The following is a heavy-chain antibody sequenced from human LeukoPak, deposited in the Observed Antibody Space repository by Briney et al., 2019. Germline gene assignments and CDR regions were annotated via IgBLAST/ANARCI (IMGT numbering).Heavy chain of an antibody. D-gene: IGHD4-17*01. Sequence: GGALRLSCAASGFTFSSYTMNWVRQAPGKGLEWVSYISSSSSTIYYADSVKGRFTISRDNAKNSLYLQMNSLRAEDTAVYYCARDQGEGYGDYGHYFDYWGQGTLVTVSS. V-gene: IGHV3-48*01. CDR3: ARDQGEGYGDYGHYFDY. J-gene: IGHJ4*02. CDR2: ISSSSSTI. CDR1: GFTFSSYT.